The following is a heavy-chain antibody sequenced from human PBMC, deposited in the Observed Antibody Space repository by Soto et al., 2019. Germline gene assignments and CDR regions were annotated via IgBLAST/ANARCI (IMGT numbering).Heavy chain of an antibody. CDR1: GGTFSSYA. J-gene: IGHJ6*02. D-gene: IGHD3-16*02. CDR2: IIPIFGTA. Sequence: QVQLVQSGAEVKKPGSSVKVSCKASGGTFSSYAISWVRQAPGQGLEWMGGIIPIFGTANYAQKFQSRVTIAAXXSTSTAYMELSSLRSEDTAVYYCARVSDYYYGMDVWGQGTTVTVSS. V-gene: IGHV1-69*12. CDR3: ARVSDYYYGMDV.